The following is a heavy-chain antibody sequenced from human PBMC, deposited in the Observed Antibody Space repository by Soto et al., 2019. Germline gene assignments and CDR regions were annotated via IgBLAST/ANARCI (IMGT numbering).Heavy chain of an antibody. Sequence: GGSLRLSCAASRFTFSTYWMSWVRQAPGKGLEWVANIKQDGSEKYYVDSVKGRFTISRDNAKNSLYLQMNSLRAEDTAVYYCARDRYSYYDFWSGSLPYYYYGMDVWGQGTTVTVSS. CDR3: ARDRYSYYDFWSGSLPYYYYGMDV. J-gene: IGHJ6*02. CDR2: IKQDGSEK. V-gene: IGHV3-7*01. D-gene: IGHD3-3*01. CDR1: RFTFSTYW.